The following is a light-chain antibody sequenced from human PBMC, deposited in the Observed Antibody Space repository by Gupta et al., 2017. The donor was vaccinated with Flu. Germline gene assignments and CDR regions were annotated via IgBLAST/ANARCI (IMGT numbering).Light chain of an antibody. CDR3: QSYDSSRSGLV. Sequence: QSMLTQPPSASGATGPRLTISCTGTSANFGAGYDLPWYQHLPGTAPKLLLYGTTPRASGCPDRFSGAKYGTSAAFTTTGLQAEEEADYYCQSYDSSRSGLVFGGGTKLTVL. J-gene: IGLJ3*02. CDR1: SANFGAGYD. CDR2: GTT. V-gene: IGLV1-40*01.